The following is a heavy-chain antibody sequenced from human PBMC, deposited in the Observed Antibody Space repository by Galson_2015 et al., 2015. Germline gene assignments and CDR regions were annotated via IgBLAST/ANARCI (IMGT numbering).Heavy chain of an antibody. D-gene: IGHD2-15*01. V-gene: IGHV3-30*03. CDR1: GFTFSTYG. CDR2: ISYDGSYK. Sequence: SLRLSCAASGFTFSTYGMHWVRQAPGKGLEWVAVISYDGSYKYYADSVKGRFTISRDNSKSKLYLQMSSLRPEDTAVYHCAAHCSGGSCYSGMDVWGQGTTVTVSS. CDR3: AAHCSGGSCYSGMDV. J-gene: IGHJ6*02.